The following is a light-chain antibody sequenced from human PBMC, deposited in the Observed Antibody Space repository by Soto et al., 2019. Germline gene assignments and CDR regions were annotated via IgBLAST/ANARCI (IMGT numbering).Light chain of an antibody. J-gene: IGKJ1*01. CDR2: DAS. V-gene: IGKV3-20*01. CDR3: QQYGGSPQT. CDR1: QSVSTY. Sequence: EIVLTQSLATLSLSPGERATLSCRASQSVSTYLAWYQQRPGQAPRLLIYDASYRATDIPPRFSGSGSGTDFTLTISRLEPEDFAMYYCQQYGGSPQTFGRGTKVDIK.